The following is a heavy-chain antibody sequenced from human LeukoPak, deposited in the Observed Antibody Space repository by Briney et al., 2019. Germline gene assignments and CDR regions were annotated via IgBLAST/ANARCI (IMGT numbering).Heavy chain of an antibody. Sequence: ASVKVSCKASGYTFSSYGISWVRQAPGQGLEWMGWINTYNGNANYAQQFQGRVTMPTDTSTSTVYMELRGLRSDDTAVYYCARVRSIAAAGLVDYWGQGTLVTVSS. CDR3: ARVRSIAAAGLVDY. CDR1: GYTFSSYG. V-gene: IGHV1-18*01. CDR2: INTYNGNA. J-gene: IGHJ4*02. D-gene: IGHD6-13*01.